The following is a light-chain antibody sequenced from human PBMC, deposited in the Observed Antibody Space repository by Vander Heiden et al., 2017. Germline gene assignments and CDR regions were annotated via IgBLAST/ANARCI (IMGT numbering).Light chain of an antibody. V-gene: IGLV2-8*01. CDR2: EVS. CDR3: SSYAGGNNVV. J-gene: IGLJ2*01. CDR1: SSDVGGYNY. Sequence: QSALTQPPSASGPPGQSVTISCTGTSSDVGGYNYVSWYQQHPGKAPKLMIYEVSKRPSGVPNRFSGSKSGNTASLTVSGLQAEDEADYYCSSYAGGNNVVFGGGTKLTVL.